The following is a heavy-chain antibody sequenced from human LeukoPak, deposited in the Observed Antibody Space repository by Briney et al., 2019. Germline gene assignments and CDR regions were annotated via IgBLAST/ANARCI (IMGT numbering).Heavy chain of an antibody. CDR2: INHSGST. D-gene: IGHD3-22*01. V-gene: IGHV4-34*01. CDR3: ARVTGYMIEDYFDY. J-gene: IGHJ4*02. Sequence: PSETLSLTCAVYGGSFSGYYWSWLRQPPGKGLEWIGEINHSGSTNYNPSLKSRVTISINTSKNQFSLKLSSVTAADTAVYYCARVTGYMIEDYFDYWGQGTLVTVSS. CDR1: GGSFSGYY.